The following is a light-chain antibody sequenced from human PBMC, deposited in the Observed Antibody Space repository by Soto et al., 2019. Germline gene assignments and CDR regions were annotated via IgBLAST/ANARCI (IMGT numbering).Light chain of an antibody. CDR3: QQYYSIPWT. V-gene: IGKV4-1*01. J-gene: IGKJ1*01. Sequence: DIVMTQSPDSLAVSLGERATINCKSSQSVLHSSNNKNYLAWYQQKPGQPPKLLIDWASTRESGVPDRFSGGGSGTDFTLTISSLQAEDLAVYFCQQYYSIPWTFGQGTKVEIK. CDR2: WAS. CDR1: QSVLHSSNNKNY.